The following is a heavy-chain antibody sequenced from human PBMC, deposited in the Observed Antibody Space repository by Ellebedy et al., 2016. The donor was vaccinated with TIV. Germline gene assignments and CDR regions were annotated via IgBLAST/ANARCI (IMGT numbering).Heavy chain of an antibody. CDR1: GGSISSGGYY. CDR2: IYYSGST. CDR3: ARGGIEAAGMDLGFDY. D-gene: IGHD6-13*01. J-gene: IGHJ4*02. Sequence: SETLSLXCTVSGGSISSGGYYWSWIRQHPGKGLEWIGYIYYSGSTYYNPSLKSRVTISVDTSKNQFSLKLSSVTAADTAVYYCARGGIEAAGMDLGFDYWGQGTLVTVSS. V-gene: IGHV4-31*03.